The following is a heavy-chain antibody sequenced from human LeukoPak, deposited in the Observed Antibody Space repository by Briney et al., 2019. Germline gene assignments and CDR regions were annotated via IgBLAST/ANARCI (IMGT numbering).Heavy chain of an antibody. Sequence: GGSLRLSCGASGFTFSGYWMSWVRQAPGKGLEWVANIKQDGSEKYYVDSVKGRFTISRDNAKNSLYLQMNSLRAENTAVYYCARECAAAVDYWGQGTLVTVSS. CDR1: GFTFSGYW. D-gene: IGHD6-13*01. CDR3: ARECAAAVDY. CDR2: IKQDGSEK. V-gene: IGHV3-7*01. J-gene: IGHJ4*02.